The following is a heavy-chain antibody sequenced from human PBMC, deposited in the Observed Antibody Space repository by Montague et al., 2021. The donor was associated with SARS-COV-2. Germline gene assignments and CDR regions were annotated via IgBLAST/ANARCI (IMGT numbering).Heavy chain of an antibody. CDR1: GDSISGSRHF. CDR3: AGGVSYGSGFLSE. CDR2: IYHTGAT. J-gene: IGHJ4*02. Sequence: TLSLTCNVSGDSISGSRHFWNWIRQHPGKGLEWIGYIYHTGATHYRPSLKSRATLSVDISQNQFSLKLNSMTAADTAIYYCAGGVSYGSGFLSEWGPGTLVIVSS. V-gene: IGHV4-31*03. D-gene: IGHD3-10*01.